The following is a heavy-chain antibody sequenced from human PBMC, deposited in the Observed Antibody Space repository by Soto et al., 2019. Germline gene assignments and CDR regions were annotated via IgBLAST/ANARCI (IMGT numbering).Heavy chain of an antibody. CDR2: ISGSGGST. CDR1: GFTFSSYA. Sequence: GGSLRLSCAASGFTFSSYAMSWVRQAPGKGLEWVSAISGSGGSTYYADSVKGRFTISRDNSKNTLYLQMNSLRAEDTAVYYCAKGARDSSGYYPPYYYYYGMDVWGQGTTVTAP. D-gene: IGHD3-22*01. CDR3: AKGARDSSGYYPPYYYYYGMDV. V-gene: IGHV3-23*01. J-gene: IGHJ6*02.